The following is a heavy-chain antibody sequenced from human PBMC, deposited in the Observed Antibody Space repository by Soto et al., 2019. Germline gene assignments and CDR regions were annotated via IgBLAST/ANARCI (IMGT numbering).Heavy chain of an antibody. J-gene: IGHJ5*02. CDR3: AKVASGSYLDP. CDR1: GFTFSNYA. CDR2: ISGSGGTT. Sequence: PGGSLRLSCAASGFTFSNYAMTWVRQAPGKGLEWVSSISGSGGTTYYADSVKGRFTISRDNSKNTLYLQMNGLRADDTAVYYCAKVASGSYLDPWGQGTLVTVSS. D-gene: IGHD3-10*01. V-gene: IGHV3-23*01.